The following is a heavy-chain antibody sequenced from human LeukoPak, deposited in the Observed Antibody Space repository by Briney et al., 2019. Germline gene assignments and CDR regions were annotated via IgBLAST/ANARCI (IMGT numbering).Heavy chain of an antibody. Sequence: GGSLRLSCGASGFIFSDHYMDWVRQAPGKGLEWVGRSRNKANSYTTEYAASVEGRFTISGDDSKNSVYLQMNSLKTDDTAVYYCARDRRIEVAGTVHHGMDVWGQGTTVTVSS. J-gene: IGHJ6*02. V-gene: IGHV3-72*01. CDR3: ARDRRIEVAGTVHHGMDV. CDR1: GFIFSDHY. D-gene: IGHD6-19*01. CDR2: SRNKANSYTT.